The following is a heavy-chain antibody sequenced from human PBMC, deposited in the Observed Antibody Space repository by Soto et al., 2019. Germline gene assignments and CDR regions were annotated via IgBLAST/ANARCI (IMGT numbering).Heavy chain of an antibody. J-gene: IGHJ6*02. CDR2: IYYSGST. CDR1: GGSISSYY. D-gene: IGHD6-13*01. CDR3: ARPLGIAAAGTLGMDV. Sequence: SETLSLTCTVSGGSISSYYWSWIRQPPGKGLEWIGYIYYSGSTNYNPSLKSRVTISVDTSKNQFSLKLSSVTAADTAVYYCARPLGIAAAGTLGMDVWGQGTTVTVSS. V-gene: IGHV4-59*08.